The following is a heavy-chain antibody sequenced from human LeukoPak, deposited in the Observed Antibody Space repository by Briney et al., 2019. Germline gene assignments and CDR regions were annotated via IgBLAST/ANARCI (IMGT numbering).Heavy chain of an antibody. Sequence: PGGSLRLSCAASGFTFSSYAMHWVRQAPGKGLEWVAVISYDGSNKYYADSVKGRFTISRDNSKNTLYLQMNSLRAEDTAVYYWGGLGWGGLLPPRVDYGGRGTL. D-gene: IGHD3-16*01. J-gene: IGHJ4*02. CDR1: GFTFSSYA. V-gene: IGHV3-30-3*01. CDR3: GGLGWGGLLPPRVDY. CDR2: ISYDGSNK.